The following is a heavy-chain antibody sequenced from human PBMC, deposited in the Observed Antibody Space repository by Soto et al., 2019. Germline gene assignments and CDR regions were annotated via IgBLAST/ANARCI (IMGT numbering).Heavy chain of an antibody. J-gene: IGHJ4*02. V-gene: IGHV3-15*01. D-gene: IGHD3-22*01. CDR3: AKDLITMIVVVTTDFDY. CDR1: GFTFSNAW. Sequence: PGGSLRLSCAASGFTFSNAWMSWVRQAPGKGLEWVGRIKSKTDGGTTDYAAPVKGRFTISRDDSKNTLYLQMNSLKTEDTAVYYCAKDLITMIVVVTTDFDYWGQGTLVTVSS. CDR2: IKSKTDGGTT.